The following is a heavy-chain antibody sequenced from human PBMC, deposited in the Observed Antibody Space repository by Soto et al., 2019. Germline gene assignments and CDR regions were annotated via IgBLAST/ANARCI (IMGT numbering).Heavy chain of an antibody. CDR3: ARDASLYGDYIDY. CDR1: GFTFSSYG. Sequence: GGSLRLSCAASGFTFSSYGMHWVRQAPGKGLEWVAVIWYDGSNKYYADSVKGRFTISRDNSKNTLYLQMNSLRAEDTAVYYCARDASLYGDYIDYWGQGTLVTVS. V-gene: IGHV3-33*01. CDR2: IWYDGSNK. D-gene: IGHD4-17*01. J-gene: IGHJ4*02.